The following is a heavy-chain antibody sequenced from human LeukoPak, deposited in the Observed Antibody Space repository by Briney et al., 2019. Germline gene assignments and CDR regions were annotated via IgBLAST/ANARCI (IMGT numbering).Heavy chain of an antibody. CDR2: ISSSSSYI. CDR1: GFTFSSYS. CDR3: ARGVVRYFDY. Sequence: GGSLRLSCAASGFTFSSYSMNWVRQAPGKGLEWVSSISSSSSYIFYADSVKGRFTISRDNAKNSLYLQMHSLRAEDTAVYYCARGVVRYFDYWGQGALVTVSS. V-gene: IGHV3-21*01. J-gene: IGHJ4*02. D-gene: IGHD3-9*01.